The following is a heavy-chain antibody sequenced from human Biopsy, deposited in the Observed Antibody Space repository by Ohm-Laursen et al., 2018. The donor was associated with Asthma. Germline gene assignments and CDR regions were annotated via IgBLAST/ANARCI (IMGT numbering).Heavy chain of an antibody. Sequence: SSVKVSCKPSGDSFSNYAISWVRQAPGQGLEWMGGLIPVLGTPDHAQMFEGRVTITADESTSTAYMELSSLSSEDTALYYCARGPEYVRSSGALDYWGQGTLVTVSS. CDR1: GDSFSNYA. CDR3: ARGPEYVRSSGALDY. CDR2: LIPVLGTP. V-gene: IGHV1-69*01. D-gene: IGHD2-2*01. J-gene: IGHJ4*02.